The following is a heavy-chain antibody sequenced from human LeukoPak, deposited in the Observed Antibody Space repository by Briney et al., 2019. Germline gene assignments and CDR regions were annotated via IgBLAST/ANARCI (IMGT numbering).Heavy chain of an antibody. J-gene: IGHJ5*02. CDR2: ISSSSSYI. CDR1: GFTFSSYS. V-gene: IGHV3-21*01. CDR3: ARDADDGFDP. Sequence: GGSLRLSCAASGFTFSSYSMNWVRQAPGKGLEWVSSISSSSSYIYYADSVKGRFTISRDNAKNSLYLQMISLRVEDTAVYYCARDADDGFDPWGQGTLVTVSS.